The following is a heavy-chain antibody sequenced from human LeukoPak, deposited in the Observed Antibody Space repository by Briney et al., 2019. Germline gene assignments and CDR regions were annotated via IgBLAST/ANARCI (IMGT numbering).Heavy chain of an antibody. V-gene: IGHV3-30*18. CDR3: AKDPERSSPYYYYGMDV. D-gene: IGHD6-13*01. CDR2: ISYDGSNK. J-gene: IGHJ6*02. Sequence: GGSLRLSCAASGFTFNIYGMHWVRQAPGKGLEWVAVISYDGSNKYYADSVKGRFTISRDNSKSTLFLQMNSLRGEDTAVYYCAKDPERSSPYYYYGMDVWGQGTTVTVSS. CDR1: GFTFNIYG.